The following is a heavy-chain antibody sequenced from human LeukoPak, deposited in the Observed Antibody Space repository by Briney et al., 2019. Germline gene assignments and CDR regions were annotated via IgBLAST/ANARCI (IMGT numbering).Heavy chain of an antibody. V-gene: IGHV4-59*01. CDR3: ARGANYGDNLYYFDY. D-gene: IGHD4-23*01. CDR1: GGPISSYY. Sequence: SETLSLTCTVSGGPISSYYWSWIRQPPGKGLERIGFIYYSGSTYYNPSLKSRVTISVDTSKNQLSLRLASVTAADTAVYYCARGANYGDNLYYFDYCGQGALVTVSS. CDR2: IYYSGST. J-gene: IGHJ4*02.